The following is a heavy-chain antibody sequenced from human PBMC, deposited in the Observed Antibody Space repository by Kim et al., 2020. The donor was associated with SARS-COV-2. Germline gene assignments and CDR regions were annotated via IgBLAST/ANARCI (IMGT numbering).Heavy chain of an antibody. CDR2: INHSGST. Sequence: SETLSLTCAVYGGSFSGYYWTWIRQPPGKGPEWIGEINHSGSTNYNPSLKSRGTISEDTSKNQFSLKLSSVTAADTAVYYCARVGYYDILSGSQWHFDY. D-gene: IGHD3-9*01. J-gene: IGHJ4*01. V-gene: IGHV4-34*01. CDR3: ARVGYYDILSGSQWHFDY. CDR1: GGSFSGYY.